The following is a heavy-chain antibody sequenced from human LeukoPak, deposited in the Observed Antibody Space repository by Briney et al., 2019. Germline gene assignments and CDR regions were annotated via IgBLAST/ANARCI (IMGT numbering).Heavy chain of an antibody. J-gene: IGHJ4*02. D-gene: IGHD3-10*01. V-gene: IGHV4-30-2*01. Sequence: SETLSLTCTVSGGSISSYSWSWNRQPPGKSLEWIGYIYHSGSTYYNPSLKSRVTISVDRSKNQFSLKLSSVTAADTAVYYCARDALWFGELGYFDYWGQGTLVTVSS. CDR2: IYHSGST. CDR3: ARDALWFGELGYFDY. CDR1: GGSISSYS.